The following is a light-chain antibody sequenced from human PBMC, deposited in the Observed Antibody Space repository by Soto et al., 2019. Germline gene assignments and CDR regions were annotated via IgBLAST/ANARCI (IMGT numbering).Light chain of an antibody. V-gene: IGKV3-20*01. J-gene: IGKJ4*01. CDR2: GTS. CDR3: QYYGSSVT. Sequence: EIVVTQSPGTLSLSPGERATLSCRASQSISNDHLAWYQQKPGQAPRILIYGTSNRDTGGIADRLSGSGSGTDFTLTIRRLEPEDFAVYYCQYYGSSVTFAGGTKVDIK. CDR1: QSISNDH.